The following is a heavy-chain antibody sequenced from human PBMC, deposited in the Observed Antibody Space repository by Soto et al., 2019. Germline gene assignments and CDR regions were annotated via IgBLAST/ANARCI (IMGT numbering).Heavy chain of an antibody. CDR2: IYYSGST. V-gene: IGHV4-59*01. Sequence: SETLSLTCTVSGGSISSYYWSWIRQPPGKGLEWIGYIYYSGSTNYNPSLKSRVTISVDTSKNQFSLKLSSVTAADTAVYYCARIHYDFWSGSGQNWFDPWGQGTLVTVSS. J-gene: IGHJ5*02. CDR3: ARIHYDFWSGSGQNWFDP. CDR1: GGSISSYY. D-gene: IGHD3-3*01.